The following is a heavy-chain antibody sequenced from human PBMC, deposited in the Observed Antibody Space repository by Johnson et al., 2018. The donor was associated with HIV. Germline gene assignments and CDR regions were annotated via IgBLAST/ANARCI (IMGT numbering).Heavy chain of an antibody. V-gene: IGHV3-66*01. CDR3: TTVLQFWAFDI. CDR1: GFTFSNAW. J-gene: IGHJ3*02. Sequence: VQLVESGGDLVKPGGSLRLSCAASGFTFSNAWLTWVRQAPGKGLEWVSLIYSGGNTYYADSVRGRFTISRDNSKNTLYLQMNSLRAEDTAVYYCTTVLQFWAFDIWGQGTMVTVSS. D-gene: IGHD5-24*01. CDR2: IYSGGNT.